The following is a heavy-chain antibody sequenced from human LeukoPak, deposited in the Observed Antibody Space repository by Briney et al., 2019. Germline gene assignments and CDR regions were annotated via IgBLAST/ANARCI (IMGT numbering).Heavy chain of an antibody. CDR2: VSFERNDK. J-gene: IGHJ4*02. Sequence: GGSLRLSCAASGFNFRSFGFHWVRQAPGKGLEWLAIVSFERNDKYYADSVKGRFTISGDESKNTLYLQMNSLRSEDTAVYYCARDPLRRGTSYLDNWGKGTLVTVA. D-gene: IGHD1-26*01. CDR1: GFNFRSFG. V-gene: IGHV3-30*03. CDR3: ARDPLRRGTSYLDN.